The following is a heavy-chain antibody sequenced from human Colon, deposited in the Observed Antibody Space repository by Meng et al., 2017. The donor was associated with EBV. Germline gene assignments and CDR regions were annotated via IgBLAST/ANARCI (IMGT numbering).Heavy chain of an antibody. D-gene: IGHD3-10*01. V-gene: IGHV4-34*01. CDR2: IDHRGNT. CDR1: GWSFRDYY. CDR3: ARRGPSGNFSP. Sequence: QVQQWGAGLLKPPDTLARSCAVYGWSFRDYYCTWIRHPPGKGLEWIVEIDHRGNTKYNPSLKSRVTISLDTSKKHFSLKVSSVTAADSAVYYCARRGPSGNFSPWSQGALVTVSS. J-gene: IGHJ5*02.